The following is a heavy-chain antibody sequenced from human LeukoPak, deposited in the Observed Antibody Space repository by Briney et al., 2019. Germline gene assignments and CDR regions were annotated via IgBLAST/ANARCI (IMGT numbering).Heavy chain of an antibody. CDR2: TNPNSGGT. J-gene: IGHJ4*02. CDR3: ARDLSIAAPGTDFDY. V-gene: IGHV1-2*02. D-gene: IGHD6-13*01. CDR1: GYTFTGYS. Sequence: GASVKVSCKASGYTFTGYSVHWVRQAPGQGLEWMGWTNPNSGGTKYALKFQGRVTMTRDTSISTAYMELSRLTSDDTAVYYCARDLSIAAPGTDFDYWGQGTLVTVSS.